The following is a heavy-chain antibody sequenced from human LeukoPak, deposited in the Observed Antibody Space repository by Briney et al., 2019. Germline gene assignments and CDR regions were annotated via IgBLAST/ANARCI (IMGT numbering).Heavy chain of an antibody. CDR1: GGSISSYY. V-gene: IGHV4-59*01. Sequence: SETLSLTCTVSGGSISSYYWSWIRQPPGKGLEWIGYIYYSGSTNYNPSLKSRVTISVDTSKNQFSLKLSSVTAADTAVYYCARDHRGDCSSTSCYGYYYYSMDVWGQGTTVTVSS. J-gene: IGHJ6*02. D-gene: IGHD2-2*01. CDR3: ARDHRGDCSSTSCYGYYYYSMDV. CDR2: IYYSGST.